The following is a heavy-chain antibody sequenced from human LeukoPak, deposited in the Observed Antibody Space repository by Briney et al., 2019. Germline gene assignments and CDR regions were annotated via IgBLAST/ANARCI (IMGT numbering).Heavy chain of an antibody. D-gene: IGHD3/OR15-3a*01. CDR1: GFTFRDYY. J-gene: IGHJ6*03. CDR2: MYFNSGAT. CDR3: ARALSWTTESYYYMDV. Sequence: GASVRVSCKASGFTFRDYYVQWVRQVPGQGLEWVGWMYFNSGATRYAQKFQGRVTMTKNTSITTAYMELSSLRSEDTAVYYCARALSWTTESYYYMDVWGKGTTVTVSS. V-gene: IGHV1-8*02.